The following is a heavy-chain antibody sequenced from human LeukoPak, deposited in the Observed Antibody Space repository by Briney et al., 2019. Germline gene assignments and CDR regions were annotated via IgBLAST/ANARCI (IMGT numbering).Heavy chain of an antibody. CDR1: GGSISSSSYY. CDR2: IYYSGST. D-gene: IGHD6-6*01. V-gene: IGHV4-39*01. J-gene: IGHJ4*02. Sequence: SETLSLTCTVSGGSISSSSYYWGWIRQPPGKGLEWIGSIYYSGSTYYNPSLKSRVTISVDTSKNQFSLKLSSVTAADTAVYYCARNVLYSSSADYWGQGTLVTVSS. CDR3: ARNVLYSSSADY.